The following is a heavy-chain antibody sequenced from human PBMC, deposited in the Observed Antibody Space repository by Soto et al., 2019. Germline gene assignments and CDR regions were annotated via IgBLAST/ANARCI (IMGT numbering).Heavy chain of an antibody. Sequence: QVQLVESGGGVVQPGRSLRLSCAASGFTFSAYGMHWVRQAPGEGLEWVAVIWYDGGSEYYADSVEGRFTVSRDNAKNTVYLHMDTLRGDDTAVYYCARAHGPSLGSCLDLWGQGILVTVSS. CDR2: IWYDGGSE. D-gene: IGHD2-2*01. CDR3: ARAHGPSLGSCLDL. J-gene: IGHJ5*02. CDR1: GFTFSAYG. V-gene: IGHV3-33*01.